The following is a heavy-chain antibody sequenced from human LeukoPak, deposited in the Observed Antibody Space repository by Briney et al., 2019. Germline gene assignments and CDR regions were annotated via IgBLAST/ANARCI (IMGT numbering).Heavy chain of an antibody. CDR1: GFSFNTYW. CDR2: INQDGTEK. Sequence: GGSLRLSCVASGFSFNTYWMSWVRQAPGEGLEWVANINQDGTEKYYVDSVKGRFIISRDYGKNSLYLQMNSLRAEDTDVYFCARGQTLTFWGQGTLVTVSS. J-gene: IGHJ4*02. V-gene: IGHV3-7*01. CDR3: ARGQTLTF.